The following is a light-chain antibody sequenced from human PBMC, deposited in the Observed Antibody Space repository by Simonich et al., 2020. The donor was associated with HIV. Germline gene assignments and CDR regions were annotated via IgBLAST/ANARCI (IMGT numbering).Light chain of an antibody. CDR1: QSVRSN. CDR2: DAS. Sequence: EIVMTQSPATLSVSPGERATLSCRASQSVRSNLVWYQQKPGLAPRLLISDASTRATGIPDRFNGSGSGTEFTLTISSLQAEDVAVYYCQQYYSTPRTFGQGTKVEIK. CDR3: QQYYSTPRT. V-gene: IGKV3D-15*01. J-gene: IGKJ1*01.